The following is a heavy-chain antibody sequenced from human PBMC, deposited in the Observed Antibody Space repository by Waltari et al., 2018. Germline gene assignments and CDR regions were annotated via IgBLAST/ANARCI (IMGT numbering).Heavy chain of an antibody. D-gene: IGHD6-13*01. J-gene: IGHJ4*02. CDR1: GFTFSSNV. CDR2: IRKSGGDT. V-gene: IGHV3-23*01. CDR3: TTNGGSTWPPR. Sequence: EVQLLESGGLLVQPGGSLRLSCAASGFTFSSNVMTWVRQAPGKGLEWVSTIRKSGGDTFYADSVKGRFSISRDNSRNMLYLQMNSLRAEDTAFYYCTTNGGSTWPPRWGQGTLVTVSS.